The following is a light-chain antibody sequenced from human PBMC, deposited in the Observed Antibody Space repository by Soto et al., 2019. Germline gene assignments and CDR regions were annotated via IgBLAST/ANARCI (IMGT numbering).Light chain of an antibody. V-gene: IGKV3-20*01. J-gene: IGKJ2*01. Sequence: EIVLTQSPGTLSLSPGERATLSCRASQSVSSSYLAWYQQKPGQAPRLHIYGASSRATCIPDRFSGSGSGKDFSLTISRLEPEDFAVYYCQQYGSSPLMYTFGQGTKREIK. CDR1: QSVSSSY. CDR3: QQYGSSPLMYT. CDR2: GAS.